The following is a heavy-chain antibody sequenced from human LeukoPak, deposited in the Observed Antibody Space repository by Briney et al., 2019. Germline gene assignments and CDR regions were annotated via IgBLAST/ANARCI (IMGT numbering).Heavy chain of an antibody. J-gene: IGHJ4*02. V-gene: IGHV4-4*02. D-gene: IGHD6-19*01. CDR1: RFTFNSYAM. Sequence: GSLRLSCAASRFTFNSYAMSWVRQAPGKGLEWIGEIYHSGSTNYNPSLKSRVTISVDKSKNQFSLKLSSVTAADTAVYYCARVLSYSSGWYHALDYWGQGTLVTVSS. CDR3: ARVLSYSSGWYHALDY. CDR2: IYHSGST.